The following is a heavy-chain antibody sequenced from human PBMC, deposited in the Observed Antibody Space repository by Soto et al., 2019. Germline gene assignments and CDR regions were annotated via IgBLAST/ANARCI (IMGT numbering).Heavy chain of an antibody. J-gene: IGHJ3*02. V-gene: IGHV4-59*08. Sequence: QVQLQESGPGLVKPSETLSLTCTVSGGSISSYYWSWIRQPPGKRLEWIGYIYYSGSTNYNPSLKSRVTISVDTSKNQFSLKLSSVTAADTSVYYCARRWVGVFDIWGQVTMVTVSS. CDR3: ARRWVGVFDI. CDR1: GGSISSYY. D-gene: IGHD3-10*01. CDR2: IYYSGST.